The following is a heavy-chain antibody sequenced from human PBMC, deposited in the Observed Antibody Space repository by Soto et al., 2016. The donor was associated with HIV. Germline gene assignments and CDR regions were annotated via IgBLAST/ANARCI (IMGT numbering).Heavy chain of an antibody. CDR3: ARVLQLPVLTFLDLV. Sequence: EVQLVESGGALVQRGGSLRLSCAASGFTFSDYWMHWVRQVPGKGLVWLSHINKDGSSTNYADSVKGRFTISRDNAKNTLYLQMNSLRAEDTAVYFCARVLQLPVLTFLDLVGDPGTLVTVSS. V-gene: IGHV3-74*01. CDR1: GFTFSDYW. D-gene: IGHD1-1*01. J-gene: IGHJ4*02. CDR2: INKDGSST.